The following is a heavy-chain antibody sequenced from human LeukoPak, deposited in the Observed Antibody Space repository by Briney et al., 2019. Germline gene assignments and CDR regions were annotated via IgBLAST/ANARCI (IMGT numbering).Heavy chain of an antibody. Sequence: PGGSLRLSCAASGFTFSSYAMHWVRQAPGKGLEWVAVIRYDGSNKFYADSVKGRFTISRDNSKNTLYLQMNSLRAEDTAVYYCAWDSDDYYGSGSYPRYWGQGTLVTVSS. V-gene: IGHV3-30*04. CDR1: GFTFSSYA. CDR2: IRYDGSNK. J-gene: IGHJ4*02. CDR3: AWDSDDYYGSGSYPRY. D-gene: IGHD3-10*01.